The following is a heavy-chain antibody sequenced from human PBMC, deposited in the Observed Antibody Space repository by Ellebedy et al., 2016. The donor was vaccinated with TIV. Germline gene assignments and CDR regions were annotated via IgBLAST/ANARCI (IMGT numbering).Heavy chain of an antibody. CDR3: ARDRRNYFDY. J-gene: IGHJ4*02. V-gene: IGHV4-39*02. CDR2: IYYSGST. CDR1: GGSISTSSYY. Sequence: SETLSLXCTVSGGSISTSSYYWGWVRQPPGKGLEWIGNIYYSGSTYYNPSLKSRVTVSKDTSKNQCSLKLNSVTAADTAVYYCARDRRNYFDYWGQGTLVTVSS.